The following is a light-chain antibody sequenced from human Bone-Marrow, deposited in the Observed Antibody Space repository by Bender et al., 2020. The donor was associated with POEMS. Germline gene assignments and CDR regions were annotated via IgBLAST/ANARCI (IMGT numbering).Light chain of an antibody. Sequence: QSALTQPASVSGSPGQSVTIPCSGSSTEVGYSGFVSWYQLHPGKAPRLIIYDVTDRPSGVSHRFSGSKSGNTASLTISGLQAEDEADYYCSSYTSSSTLYLFGTGTKVTVL. J-gene: IGLJ1*01. CDR2: DVT. CDR3: SSYTSSSTLYL. CDR1: STEVGYSGF. V-gene: IGLV2-14*03.